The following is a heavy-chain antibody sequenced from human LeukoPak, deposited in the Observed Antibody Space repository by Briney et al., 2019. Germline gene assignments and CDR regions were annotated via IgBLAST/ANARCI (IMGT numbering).Heavy chain of an antibody. D-gene: IGHD6-13*01. CDR1: GYTFTGYY. Sequence: ASVKVSCMASGYTFTGYYMHWVRQAPGQGLEWMGWINPNSGGTNYAQKFQGRVTMTRDASISTAYMELSRLRSDDTAVYYCASVSSSLAAAGDYWGQGTLVTVPS. CDR2: INPNSGGT. V-gene: IGHV1-2*02. J-gene: IGHJ4*02. CDR3: ASVSSSLAAAGDY.